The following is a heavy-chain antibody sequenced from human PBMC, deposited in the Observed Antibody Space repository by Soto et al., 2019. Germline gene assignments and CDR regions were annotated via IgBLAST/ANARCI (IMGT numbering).Heavy chain of an antibody. J-gene: IGHJ3*01. V-gene: IGHV3-23*01. CDR3: AKDRTMARGVRAFDL. CDR1: GFAFGNYP. Sequence: EVQLLQSGGGLVQPGGSLRLSCAASGFAFGNYPMAWVRQTPGKGLEWISTISGTGGITDYEDSVKGRFSVSIDYSKDTVHLQMNSLRAEDTAVYYCAKDRTMARGVRAFDLWGQGTMVNISS. CDR2: ISGTGGIT. D-gene: IGHD3-10*01.